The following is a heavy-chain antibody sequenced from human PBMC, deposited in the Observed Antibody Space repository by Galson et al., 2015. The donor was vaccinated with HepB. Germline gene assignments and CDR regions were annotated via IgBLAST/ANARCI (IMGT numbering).Heavy chain of an antibody. CDR1: GYTFTSYY. CDR2: INPSGGST. CDR3: ARALAILEWEHNDAFDI. Sequence: SVKVSCKASGYTFTSYYMHWVRQAPGQGLEWMGIINPSGGSTSYAQKFQGRVTMTRDTSTSTVYMELSSLRSEDTAVYYCARALAILEWEHNDAFDIWGQGTMVTVSS. D-gene: IGHD3-3*01. V-gene: IGHV1-46*01. J-gene: IGHJ3*02.